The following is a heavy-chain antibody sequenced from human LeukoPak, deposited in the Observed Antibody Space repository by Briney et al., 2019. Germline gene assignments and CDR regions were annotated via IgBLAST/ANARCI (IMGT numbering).Heavy chain of an antibody. CDR1: GYTFTSYD. V-gene: IGHV1-8*01. CDR2: MNPNSGNT. CDR3: ARDRSSPDAFFDY. Sequence: ASVKVSCKASGYTFTSYDINWVRQATGQGLEWMGWMNPNSGNTGYAQKFQGRVTMTRNTSISTAYMELSSLRSEDTAVYYCARDRSSPDAFFDYWGQGTLVTVSS. D-gene: IGHD6-6*01. J-gene: IGHJ4*02.